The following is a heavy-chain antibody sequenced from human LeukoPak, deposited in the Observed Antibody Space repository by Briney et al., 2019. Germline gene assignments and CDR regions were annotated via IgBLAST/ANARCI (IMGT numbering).Heavy chain of an antibody. CDR2: VNPGNGNT. V-gene: IGHV1-3*01. CDR3: ARGTTVMVTY. D-gene: IGHD5-18*01. J-gene: IGHJ4*02. Sequence: ASVKVSCKASGYTFTSYAMHWVRQAPGQRLEWMGWVNPGNGNTKYSQKFQGRVTISRDTSASTAYTELSSLRSDDTAVYYCARGTTVMVTYWGQGTLVTVSS. CDR1: GYTFTSYA.